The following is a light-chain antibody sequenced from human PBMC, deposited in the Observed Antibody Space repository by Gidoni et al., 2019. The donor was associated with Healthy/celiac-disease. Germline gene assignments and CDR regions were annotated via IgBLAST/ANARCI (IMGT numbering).Light chain of an antibody. J-gene: IGKJ1*01. CDR3: QQRSNWPT. V-gene: IGKV3-11*01. CDR1: QSVSSY. CDR2: DAS. Sequence: EIVLTQSPATLSLSPGERATLSCRASQSVSSYLAWYQQKPGQALRLLTYDASYRATGIPARFSGSGSGTDFTLTISSLEPEDFAVYYCQQRSNWPTFGQGTKVEIK.